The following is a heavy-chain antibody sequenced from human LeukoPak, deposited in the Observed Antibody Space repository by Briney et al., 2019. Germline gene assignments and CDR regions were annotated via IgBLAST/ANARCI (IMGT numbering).Heavy chain of an antibody. CDR2: ISSSGSYI. Sequence: GGSLRLSCAASGFTFSSYNMNWVRQAPGKGLEWVSSISSSGSYIYYADSVKGRFTISRDNAKNSLFLQMNSLRAEDTAVYYCARDGRGYSGYDPPVGAFDIWGQGTMVTVSS. D-gene: IGHD5-12*01. CDR1: GFTFSSYN. V-gene: IGHV3-21*01. J-gene: IGHJ3*02. CDR3: ARDGRGYSGYDPPVGAFDI.